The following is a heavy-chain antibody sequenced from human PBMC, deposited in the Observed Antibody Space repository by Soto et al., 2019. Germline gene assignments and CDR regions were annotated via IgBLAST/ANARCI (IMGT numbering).Heavy chain of an antibody. CDR2: IYTSGST. V-gene: IGHV4-4*07. Sequence: SETLSLTCTVSGGSISSYDWSWIRQPAGKGLEWIGRIYTSGSTNYNPSLKSRVTMSVDTSKNQFSLKLSSVTAADTAVYYCARDPTYYYDSSGIPQAFDIWGQGTMVTVSS. D-gene: IGHD3-22*01. J-gene: IGHJ3*02. CDR3: ARDPTYYYDSSGIPQAFDI. CDR1: GGSISSYD.